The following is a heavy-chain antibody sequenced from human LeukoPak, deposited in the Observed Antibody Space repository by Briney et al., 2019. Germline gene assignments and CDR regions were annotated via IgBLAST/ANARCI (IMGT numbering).Heavy chain of an antibody. Sequence: GGSLRLSCAAAGFSFSSFAMSWVRQAQGKGLEWVSGISTSGGSTYYADSVKGRFTISRDNSKNTLYVQMSSLRAEDTAEYYCAKSRGAINDVFDIWGQGTMVTVSA. V-gene: IGHV3-23*01. CDR1: GFSFSSFA. CDR2: ISTSGGST. CDR3: AKSRGAINDVFDI. J-gene: IGHJ3*02. D-gene: IGHD3-22*01.